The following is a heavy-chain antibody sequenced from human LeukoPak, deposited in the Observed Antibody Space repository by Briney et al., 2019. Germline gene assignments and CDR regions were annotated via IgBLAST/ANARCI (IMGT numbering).Heavy chain of an antibody. CDR2: ISGSGGST. CDR3: AKDSTYYYDSSGYS. Sequence: GGSLRLSCAASGFTFSSYAMSWVRQAPGKGLEWVSAISGSGGSTYYADSVKGRFTISRDNPKNTLYLQMNSLRAEDTAVYYCAKDSTYYYDSSGYSWGQGTLVTVSS. V-gene: IGHV3-23*01. J-gene: IGHJ5*02. CDR1: GFTFSSYA. D-gene: IGHD3-22*01.